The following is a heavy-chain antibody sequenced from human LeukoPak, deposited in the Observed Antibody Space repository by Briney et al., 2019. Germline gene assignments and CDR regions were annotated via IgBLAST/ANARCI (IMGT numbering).Heavy chain of an antibody. V-gene: IGHV3-23*01. CDR3: GGDTAMDLIFDY. J-gene: IGHJ4*02. CDR2: ISASGGST. CDR1: GFTLRSYA. D-gene: IGHD5-18*01. Sequence: GGSLRLSXAASGFTLRSYAMSWVRQAPGKGLEWVSSISASGGSTNYADSVKGRFTISRDNSKNTVYLQMNSLRAEDTAVYYCGGDTAMDLIFDYWGQGTLVTVSS.